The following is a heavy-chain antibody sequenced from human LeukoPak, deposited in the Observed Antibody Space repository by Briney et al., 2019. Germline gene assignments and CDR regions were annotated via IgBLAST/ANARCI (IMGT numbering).Heavy chain of an antibody. CDR3: TKGTVGSLEGSQRASSDS. D-gene: IGHD3-3*01. CDR2: LSRSVDNT. J-gene: IGHJ4*02. V-gene: IGHV3-23*01. Sequence: GVSLSLSCTASGFPFSTYAMNWVRPAPGAGLEWVSCLSRSVDNTYYADSVKGRLTITRGNATNMVHLQMNSPRGDDTAVYYCTKGTVGSLEGSQRASSDSSGQGAPVTASS. CDR1: GFPFSTYA.